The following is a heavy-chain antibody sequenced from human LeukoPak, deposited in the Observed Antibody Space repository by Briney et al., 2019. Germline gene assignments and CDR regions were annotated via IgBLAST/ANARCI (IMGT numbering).Heavy chain of an antibody. CDR1: SGSISSGGYS. J-gene: IGHJ4*02. CDR3: ARGGDYHDY. Sequence: SETLSLTCAVSSGSISSGGYSWSWIRQPPGKGLEWIGYIYHSGSTYYNPSLKSRVTISVDRSKNQFSLKLSSVTAADTAVYYCARGGDYHDYWGQGTLVTVSS. V-gene: IGHV4-30-2*01. CDR2: IYHSGST. D-gene: IGHD4-17*01.